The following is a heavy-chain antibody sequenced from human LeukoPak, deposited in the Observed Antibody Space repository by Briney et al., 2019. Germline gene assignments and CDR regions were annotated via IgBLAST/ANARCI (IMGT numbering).Heavy chain of an antibody. V-gene: IGHV3-23*01. CDR2: ISGSSGTT. J-gene: IGHJ4*02. Sequence: GGSLRLSCAASGFTFSNAWMSWVRQAPGEGLVWVSTISGSSGTTYYADSVKGRLTISRDNSKNTLYLQMNSLRAEDTAVYYCARDAYCSSTSCYFDYWGQGTLVTVSS. CDR1: GFTFSNAW. CDR3: ARDAYCSSTSCYFDY. D-gene: IGHD2-2*01.